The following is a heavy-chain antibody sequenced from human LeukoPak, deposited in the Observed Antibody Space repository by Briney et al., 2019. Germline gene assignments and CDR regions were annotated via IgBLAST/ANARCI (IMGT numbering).Heavy chain of an antibody. J-gene: IGHJ4*02. CDR2: IYYSGST. CDR1: GGSISSGGYY. CDR3: ARAGWFGELLYEYYFDY. D-gene: IGHD3-10*01. Sequence: SETLSLTCTVSGGSISSGGYYWSWIRQHPGKGLEWIGYIYYSGSTNYNPSLKSRVTISVDTSKNQFSLKLSSVTAADTAVYYCARAGWFGELLYEYYFDYWGQGTLVTVSS. V-gene: IGHV4-61*08.